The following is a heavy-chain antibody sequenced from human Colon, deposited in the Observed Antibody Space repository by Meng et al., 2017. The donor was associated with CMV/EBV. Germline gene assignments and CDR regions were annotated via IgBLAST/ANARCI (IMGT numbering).Heavy chain of an antibody. V-gene: IGHV3-23*01. CDR2: LTASGDST. CDR1: GFTFSTYG. D-gene: IGHD1-1*01. J-gene: IGHJ4*02. Sequence: GESLKISCAASGFTFSTYGMTWVRQVPGKGLEWVSALTASGDSTFYADSVKGRFTISRDNSKNTLDLQMNSLGAEDTAVYYCATGQERYHYWGQGTPVTVSS. CDR3: ATGQERYHY.